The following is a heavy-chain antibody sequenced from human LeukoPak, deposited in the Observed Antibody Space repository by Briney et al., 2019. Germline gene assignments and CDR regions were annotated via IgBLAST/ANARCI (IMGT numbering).Heavy chain of an antibody. CDR1: GFTFSSYS. V-gene: IGHV3-21*04. Sequence: GGSLRLSCAASGFTFSSYSMNWVRQAPGKGLEWVSSISSSSSYIYYADSVKGRFTISRDNSKNTLYLQMNSLRAEDTAVYYCAKLTITMVRGVKNYWGQGTLVAVSS. J-gene: IGHJ4*02. CDR3: AKLTITMVRGVKNY. D-gene: IGHD3-10*01. CDR2: ISSSSSYI.